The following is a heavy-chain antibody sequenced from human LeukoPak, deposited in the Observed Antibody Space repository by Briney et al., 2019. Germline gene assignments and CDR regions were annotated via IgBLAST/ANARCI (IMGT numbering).Heavy chain of an antibody. CDR3: ARDGQIADF. V-gene: IGHV3-21*01. J-gene: IGHJ4*02. CDR1: GFTFSSYS. CDR2: XXXXXSYX. D-gene: IGHD6-13*01. Sequence: GGSLRLSCAASGFTFSSYSMNWVRQAPGKGXEWVSSXXXXXSYXXXXXXVKGRFTISRDNAKNSLYLQMNSLRAEDTAVYYCARDGQIADFWGQGTLVTVSS.